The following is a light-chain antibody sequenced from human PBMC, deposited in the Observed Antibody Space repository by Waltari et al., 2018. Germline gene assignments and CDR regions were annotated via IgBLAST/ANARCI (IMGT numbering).Light chain of an antibody. CDR3: AAWDDSLSGPV. J-gene: IGLJ3*02. CDR2: RSK. V-gene: IGLV1-47*01. CDR1: SSDIGSTY. Sequence: QSVLTQPPSASGTPGQRVTISCSGSSSDIGSTYVYWYQQLPGTAPKLLIYRSKQRPSGVPDRSAGARSGTSASLAISGLRSEDEADYHCAAWDDSLSGPVFGGGTKLTVL.